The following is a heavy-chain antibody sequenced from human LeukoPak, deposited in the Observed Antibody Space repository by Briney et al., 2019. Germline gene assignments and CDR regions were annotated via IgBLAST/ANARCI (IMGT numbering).Heavy chain of an antibody. Sequence: GGSLRLSCAASGFTFSSYWMHWVRQAPGKGLVWVSRINSDGSSTSYADSVKGRFTISRDNAKNTLYLQMNSLRAEDTAVYYCTRGVGYCSSTICYSWFDPWGQGTLVTVSS. CDR3: TRGVGYCSSTICYSWFDP. CDR2: INSDGSST. V-gene: IGHV3-74*01. J-gene: IGHJ5*02. D-gene: IGHD2-2*01. CDR1: GFTFSSYW.